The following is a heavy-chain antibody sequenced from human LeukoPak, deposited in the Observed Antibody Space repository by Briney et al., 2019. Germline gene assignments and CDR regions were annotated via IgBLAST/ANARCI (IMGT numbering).Heavy chain of an antibody. CDR2: ISHDGTVE. CDR1: DFTFSSYG. CDR3: AKIRDKRITIFGVVMDV. D-gene: IGHD3-3*01. V-gene: IGHV3-30*02. J-gene: IGHJ6*04. Sequence: PGGSLRLSCAASDFTFSSYGMHWVRQAPGKGLECVAFISHDGTVEKFADSVKGRFTISRDNSKNTLYLQMNSLRAEDTAVYYCAKIRDKRITIFGVVMDVWGKGTTVTVSS.